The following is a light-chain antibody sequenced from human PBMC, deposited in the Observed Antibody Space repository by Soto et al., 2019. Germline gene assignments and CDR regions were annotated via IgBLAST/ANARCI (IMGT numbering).Light chain of an antibody. CDR2: DDT. V-gene: IGLV3-21*02. CDR1: NIGSKT. CDR3: QVWDSSDDHVV. J-gene: IGLJ2*01. Sequence: SYVLTQPPSVSVAPGQTARITCGGTNIGSKTVNWYQHKPGQAPVLAVYDDTDRPSGIPVRLSASNSGNTATLTISRVEAGDEADYYCQVWDSSDDHVVFGGGTKLTVL.